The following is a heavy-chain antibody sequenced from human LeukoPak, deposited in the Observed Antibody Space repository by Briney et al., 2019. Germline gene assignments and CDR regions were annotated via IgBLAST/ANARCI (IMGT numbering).Heavy chain of an antibody. CDR1: GDSISNYY. CDR3: ASDILGALDAFDI. Sequence: SSETLSLTCTVSGDSISNYYWSWIRQPAGKGLEWIGRIYSSGDTNYNPSLESRVTMSVDTSKNQFSLKLNSVTAADTAVYYCASDILGALDAFDIWGQGTMVTVSS. J-gene: IGHJ3*02. D-gene: IGHD1-26*01. CDR2: IYSSGDT. V-gene: IGHV4-4*07.